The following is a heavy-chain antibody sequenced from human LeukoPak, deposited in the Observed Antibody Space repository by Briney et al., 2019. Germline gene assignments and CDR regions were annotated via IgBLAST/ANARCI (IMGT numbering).Heavy chain of an antibody. Sequence: GGSLRLSCAASGFTFSDYYVSWVRQAPGKGLEWVSVIYSGGSTYYADSVKGRFTISRDNSKNTLYLQMNSLRAEDTAVYYCARDALGYGGQNYGMDVWGKGTTVTVSS. V-gene: IGHV3-53*01. CDR2: IYSGGST. CDR1: GFTFSDYY. J-gene: IGHJ6*04. CDR3: ARDALGYGGQNYGMDV. D-gene: IGHD5-12*01.